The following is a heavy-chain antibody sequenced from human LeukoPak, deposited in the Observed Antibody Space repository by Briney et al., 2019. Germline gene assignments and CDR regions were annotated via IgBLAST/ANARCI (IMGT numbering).Heavy chain of an antibody. J-gene: IGHJ4*02. CDR3: ARVRRRYYDSSGLYYFDY. CDR1: GGSISVSSYY. V-gene: IGHV4-39*01. D-gene: IGHD3-22*01. CDR2: IYHSGST. Sequence: SETLSFTCTVSGGSISVSSYYWAWIRQPPGKGLEWIGSIYHSGSTYYKPSLKSRVTISVDTSKNQFSLKLISVTAADTAVYYCARVRRRYYDSSGLYYFDYWGQGTLVTVSS.